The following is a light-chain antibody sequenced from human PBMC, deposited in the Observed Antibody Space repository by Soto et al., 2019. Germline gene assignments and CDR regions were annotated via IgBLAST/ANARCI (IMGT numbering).Light chain of an antibody. J-gene: IGLJ1*01. CDR2: DVS. Sequence: QSALTQPRSVSGPPGQSVSISCSGTSSDVGTYNYVSWYQQHPGKAPKLMIYDVSKRPSGVSNRFSGSKSGNTASLTISGLKVEDEADYYCCSSGGSPTYVFGTGTKVTVL. CDR3: CSSGGSPTYV. CDR1: SSDVGTYNY. V-gene: IGLV2-11*01.